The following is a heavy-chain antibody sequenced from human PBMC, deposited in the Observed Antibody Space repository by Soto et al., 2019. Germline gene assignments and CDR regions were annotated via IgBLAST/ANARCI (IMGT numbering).Heavy chain of an antibody. J-gene: IGHJ4*02. CDR1: GFTFISYS. Sequence: GGSLRLSCAASGFTFISYSMNWVRQAPGKGLEWVSTISGSTGNTYYADSVKGRFTISRDNSKNTLYLQMNSLRAEDTAVYYCAKDLGELLFDYLDYWGQGTLVTVSS. V-gene: IGHV3-23*01. CDR3: AKDLGELLFDYLDY. CDR2: ISGSTGNT. D-gene: IGHD3-10*01.